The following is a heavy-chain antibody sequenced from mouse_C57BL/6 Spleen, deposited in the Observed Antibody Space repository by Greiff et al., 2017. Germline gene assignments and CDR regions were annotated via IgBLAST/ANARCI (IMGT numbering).Heavy chain of an antibody. CDR2: IDPEDGDT. Sequence: VQLQQSGAELVRPGASVKLSCTASGFNIKDYYMHWVKQRPEQGLEWIGRIDPEDGDTEYAPKFQGKATMTADTSSNTAYLQLSSLTSEDTAVYYCTTLGLRVSYYYAMDYWGQGTSVTGSS. CDR1: GFNIKDYY. V-gene: IGHV14-1*01. CDR3: TTLGLRVSYYYAMDY. J-gene: IGHJ4*01. D-gene: IGHD2-4*01.